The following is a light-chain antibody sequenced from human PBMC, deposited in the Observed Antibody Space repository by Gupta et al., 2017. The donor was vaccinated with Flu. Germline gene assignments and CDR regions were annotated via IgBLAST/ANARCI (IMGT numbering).Light chain of an antibody. J-gene: IGKJ4*01. CDR3: QQGESTPFA. Sequence: VTLGHASSLARRTSQGLVSNDSSSYLHWFQQRPGQAPKLLIYQVSNRESGVPERFSGSGSGTDFTLKISRLHPEDVGIYYCQQGESTPFAFGGGTKVEIK. CDR1: QGLVSNDSSSY. CDR2: QVS. V-gene: IGKV2-30*01.